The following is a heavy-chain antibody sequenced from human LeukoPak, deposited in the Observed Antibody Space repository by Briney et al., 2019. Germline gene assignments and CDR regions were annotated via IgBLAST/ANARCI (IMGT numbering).Heavy chain of an antibody. V-gene: IGHV3-15*01. J-gene: IGHJ4*02. CDR3: ITFSMIVVVITD. CDR2: IKSKSDGGTT. D-gene: IGHD3-22*01. CDR1: GFTFSNAW. Sequence: GGSLRLSCAASGFTFSNAWMSWVRQAPGKGLEWVGRIKSKSDGGTTDYAAPVKGRFTISRDDSKNTLYQQMNSLKTEDTAVYYCITFSMIVVVITDWGQGTLVTVSS.